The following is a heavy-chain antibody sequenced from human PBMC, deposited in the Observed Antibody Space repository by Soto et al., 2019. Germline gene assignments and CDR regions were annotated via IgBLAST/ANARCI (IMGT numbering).Heavy chain of an antibody. J-gene: IGHJ4*02. D-gene: IGHD2-21*01. CDR1: GYTFTGYT. CDR3: ATEMATIKGFCDK. Sequence: QAHLVQSGAEVKKPWASVKVSCKASGYTFTGYTFHWVRQAPGQGLEWMAWINSSSSDSSFAPKIQGRVTVTMDEPSSTAYMELTRLRSDDTAVYYCATEMATIKGFCDKWGQGTPVAVSS. CDR2: INSSSSDS. V-gene: IGHV1-2*02.